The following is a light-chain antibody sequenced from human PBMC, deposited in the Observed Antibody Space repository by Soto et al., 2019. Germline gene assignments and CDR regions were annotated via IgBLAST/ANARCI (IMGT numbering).Light chain of an antibody. J-gene: IGLJ1*01. Sequence: QSALTQPRSVSGSPGQSVTISCTGTSSDVGGYNYVSWYQQHPGKAPKVMIYDVSERPSGVPDRFSGSKSANTASLTISGLQAEDEAGYSFCSYGRSPKYVFGTGTKLTVL. CDR2: DVS. CDR1: SSDVGGYNY. CDR3: CSYGRSPKYV. V-gene: IGLV2-11*01.